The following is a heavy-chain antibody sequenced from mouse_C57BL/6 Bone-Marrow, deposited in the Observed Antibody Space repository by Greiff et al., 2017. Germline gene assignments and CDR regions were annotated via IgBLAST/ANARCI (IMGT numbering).Heavy chain of an antibody. J-gene: IGHJ2*01. CDR2: IDPSDSYT. CDR1: GYTFTSYW. Sequence: VQLQQPGAELVKPGASVKLSCKASGYTFTSYWMQWVKQRPGQGLEWIGEIDPSDSYTNYNQKFKGKATLTVDTSSSTAYMQLSSLTSEDSAVYYWARRYYGSIYYFDYWGQGTTLTVSS. D-gene: IGHD1-1*01. CDR3: ARRYYGSIYYFDY. V-gene: IGHV1-50*01.